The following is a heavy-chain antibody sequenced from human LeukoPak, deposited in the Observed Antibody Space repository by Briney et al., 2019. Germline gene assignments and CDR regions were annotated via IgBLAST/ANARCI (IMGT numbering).Heavy chain of an antibody. J-gene: IGHJ4*02. CDR3: ARDWDIDY. D-gene: IGHD1-26*01. CDR1: GFTFSRYW. CDR2: IKHDGSEK. Sequence: GGSLRLSCAASGFTFSRYWMTWVRQTPGKGLEWVANIKHDGSEKTYVGSVKGRFTISRDNAKNSLYLQMNSLRAEDTAVYYCARDWDIDYWGRGTLVTVSS. V-gene: IGHV3-7*01.